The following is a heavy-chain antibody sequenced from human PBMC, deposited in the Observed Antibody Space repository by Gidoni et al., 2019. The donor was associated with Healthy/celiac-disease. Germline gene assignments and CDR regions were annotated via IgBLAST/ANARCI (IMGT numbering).Heavy chain of an antibody. V-gene: IGHV3-23*01. J-gene: IGHJ4*02. D-gene: IGHD3-22*01. CDR1: AFTFSSYA. Sequence: EVQLLESGGGLVEPWGSLSSSFAASAFTFSSYAMRWVRQAPGKGLEWVSAISGSGGSKYYADSVKGRFTISRDNSKNTLYLQMNSLRAEDTAVYYCAKNERGSGYCLYWGQGTLVTVSS. CDR3: AKNERGSGYCLY. CDR2: ISGSGGSK.